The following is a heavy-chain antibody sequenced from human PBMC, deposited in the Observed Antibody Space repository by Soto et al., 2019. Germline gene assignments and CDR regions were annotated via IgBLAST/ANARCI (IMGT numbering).Heavy chain of an antibody. Sequence: EVQVVESGGGLVQPGGSLRLSCAASGFTVSSNYMSWVRQTPGKGLEWVSLIYSGGAIVYADSVMGRFTVSRDNSRNTMFLQMNSLRAEDTAVYFCARDFGSDATGYYGMDVWGQGTTVTVSS. J-gene: IGHJ6*02. D-gene: IGHD3-10*01. CDR3: ARDFGSDATGYYGMDV. CDR2: IYSGGAI. CDR1: GFTVSSNY. V-gene: IGHV3-66*01.